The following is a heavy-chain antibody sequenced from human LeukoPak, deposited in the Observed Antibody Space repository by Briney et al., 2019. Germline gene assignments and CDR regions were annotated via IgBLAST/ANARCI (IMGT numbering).Heavy chain of an antibody. J-gene: IGHJ4*02. CDR3: ARATNRGYYDILTGYFDY. D-gene: IGHD3-9*01. V-gene: IGHV3-21*01. CDR1: GFTFSSYW. Sequence: GGSLRLSCAASGFTFSSYWMSWVRQAPGKGLEWVSSISSSSSYIYYADSVKGRFTISRDNAKNSLYLQMNSLRAEDTAVYYCARATNRGYYDILTGYFDYWGQGTLVTVSS. CDR2: ISSSSSYI.